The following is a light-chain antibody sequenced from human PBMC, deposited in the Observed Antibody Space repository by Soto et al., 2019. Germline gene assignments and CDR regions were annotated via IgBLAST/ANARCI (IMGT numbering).Light chain of an antibody. V-gene: IGKV3-11*01. Sequence: EIVMTQSPVTLSVSLGERATLSCRASPSVTNFLAWYQQKPGQAPRLLIYGAFNRATGIPARFSGSGSGTDFTLTISSLEPEDSAIYYCQQRNIWPPVTFGQGTRLEIK. CDR3: QQRNIWPPVT. J-gene: IGKJ5*01. CDR2: GAF. CDR1: PSVTNF.